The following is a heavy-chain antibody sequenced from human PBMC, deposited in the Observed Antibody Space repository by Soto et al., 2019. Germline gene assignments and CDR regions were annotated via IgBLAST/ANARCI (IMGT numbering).Heavy chain of an antibody. J-gene: IGHJ6*02. Sequence: QVQLVESGGGVVQPGRSLRLSCAASGFTFSSYAMHWVRQAPGKGLEWVAVISYDGSNKYYADSVKGRFTISRDNSKNTLYLQMNSLRAEDTAVYYCARAPCSSTSCYPGYYYYYGMDVWGQGTTVTVSS. D-gene: IGHD2-2*01. CDR2: ISYDGSNK. V-gene: IGHV3-30-3*01. CDR1: GFTFSSYA. CDR3: ARAPCSSTSCYPGYYYYYGMDV.